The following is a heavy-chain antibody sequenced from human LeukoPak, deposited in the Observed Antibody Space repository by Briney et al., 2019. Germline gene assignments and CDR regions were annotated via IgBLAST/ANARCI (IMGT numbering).Heavy chain of an antibody. CDR2: IFYSGST. J-gene: IGHJ4*02. CDR1: GGSISTSNYY. Sequence: SETLSLTCTVSGGSISTSNYYWGWIRQPPGKGLEWIGNIFYSGSTYYSPSLRSRVTISLDTSRNQFSLKLNSVTAADTAVYYCARDRRQRDYFDFWGQGARVSVSS. V-gene: IGHV4-39*07. D-gene: IGHD1-1*01. CDR3: ARDRRQRDYFDF.